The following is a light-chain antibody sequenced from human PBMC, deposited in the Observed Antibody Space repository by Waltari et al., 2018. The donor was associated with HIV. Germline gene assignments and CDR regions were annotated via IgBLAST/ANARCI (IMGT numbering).Light chain of an antibody. CDR2: GAS. CDR3: QQYGISPYT. CDR1: QSVSSTY. Sequence: EIVLTQSPGTLSLSPGERATLSCRASQSVSSTYLACYQQKPGQAPRLLIYGASSRATATPDRFSGSGAGTDFTLTISRLEPEDSAVYYCQQYGISPYTFGQGTKLEIK. V-gene: IGKV3-20*01. J-gene: IGKJ2*01.